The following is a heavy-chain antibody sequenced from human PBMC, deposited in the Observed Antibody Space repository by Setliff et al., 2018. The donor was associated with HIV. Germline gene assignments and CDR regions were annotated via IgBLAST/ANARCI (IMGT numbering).Heavy chain of an antibody. J-gene: IGHJ4*02. V-gene: IGHV4-59*11. D-gene: IGHD1-26*01. Sequence: PSETLSLTCTVSGGSISVHYWSWLRQPPGKGLEWIGYMYASGSTDYNPSLKSRVTISVDRFRNQFSLQLRSVTAADTAVYYCAGGPSGTYYREFDFWGQGTLVTVSS. CDR1: GGSISVHY. CDR2: MYASGST. CDR3: AGGPSGTYYREFDF.